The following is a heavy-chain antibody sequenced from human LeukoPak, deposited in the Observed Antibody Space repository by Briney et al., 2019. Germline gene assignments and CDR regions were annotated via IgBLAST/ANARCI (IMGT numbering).Heavy chain of an antibody. D-gene: IGHD3-10*01. CDR3: AKDRGGYYGSGTSYYFYGMDV. J-gene: IGHJ6*02. Sequence: GGSLRLSCAASGFTFGQYAMHWVRQAPGRGLEWVAVTSGDGDATHYVDSVKGRFSISRDQSRSSLHLQMDTLRTEDTALYYCAKDRGGYYGSGTSYYFYGMDVWGQGTTVIVSS. CDR1: GFTFGQYA. CDR2: TSGDGDAT. V-gene: IGHV3-43*02.